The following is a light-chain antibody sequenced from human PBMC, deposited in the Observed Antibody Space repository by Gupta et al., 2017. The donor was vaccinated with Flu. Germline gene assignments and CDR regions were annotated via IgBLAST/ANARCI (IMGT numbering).Light chain of an antibody. CDR2: AAS. V-gene: IGKV1-9*01. Sequence: PSLLSASVGDRVTITCRASQGISSYLAWYQQKPGEAPKLLIYAASTLQSGVPSRFSGSGSGTELTLTISSLQPEDFATYYCQQLNSYPSTFGQGTKLEIK. CDR3: QQLNSYPST. CDR1: QGISSY. J-gene: IGKJ2*01.